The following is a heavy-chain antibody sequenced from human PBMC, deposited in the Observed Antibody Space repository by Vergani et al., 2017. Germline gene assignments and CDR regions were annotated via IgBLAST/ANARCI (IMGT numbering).Heavy chain of an antibody. CDR2: IYYSGST. J-gene: IGHJ5*02. V-gene: IGHV4-39*01. CDR3: ARPETAMVSFDP. Sequence: QLQLQESGPGLVKPSETLSLTCTVSGGSISSSSYYWGWIRQPPGKGLEWIGSIYYSGSTYYNPSFKSRVTISVDTFKNQVSLKLSSVTAADTAVYYCARPETAMVSFDPWGQGTLVTVSS. CDR1: GGSISSSSYY. D-gene: IGHD5-18*01.